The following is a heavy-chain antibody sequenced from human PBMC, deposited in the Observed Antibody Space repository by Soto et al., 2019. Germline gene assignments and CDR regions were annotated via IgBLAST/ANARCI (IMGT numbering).Heavy chain of an antibody. D-gene: IGHD2-15*01. J-gene: IGHJ6*02. V-gene: IGHV3-30*18. CDR1: AFTFRSYG. CDR3: GKDTIDCSGGDCPLFYYYGMDV. CDR2: ISNDGTKK. Sequence: GESLKISCATSAFTFRSYGMHWVRQAPGKGLEWLAVISNDGTKKFVADSVKGRLTLSRDNARNTLYLQINSLRAEDTALYFCGKDTIDCSGGDCPLFYYYGMDVWGQGTTVTVSS.